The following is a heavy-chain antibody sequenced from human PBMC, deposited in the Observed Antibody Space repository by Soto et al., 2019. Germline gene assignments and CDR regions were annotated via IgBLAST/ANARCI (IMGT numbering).Heavy chain of an antibody. Sequence: LSLPCTVSGGSISTYYWSWVRQPPGKGLEWIGYIYYSGTATYNPSLRSRVTISVDTSKNQFSLRLSSVTASDTAVYYCARGDGIQLGSLAGRYYYHKMDVWGQGNTVTVSS. V-gene: IGHV4-59*01. CDR3: ARGDGIQLGSLAGRYYYHKMDV. D-gene: IGHD1-1*01. CDR1: GGSISTYY. J-gene: IGHJ6*02. CDR2: IYYSGTA.